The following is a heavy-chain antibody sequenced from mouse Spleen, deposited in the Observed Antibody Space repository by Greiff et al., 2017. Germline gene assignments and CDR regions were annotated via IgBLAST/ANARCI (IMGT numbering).Heavy chain of an antibody. V-gene: IGHV1-59*01. J-gene: IGHJ3*01. CDR3: APGDGNHWFAY. CDR1: GYTFTSYW. CDR2: IDPSDSYT. Sequence: QVQLQQPGAELVRPGTSVKLSCKASGYTFTSYWMHWVKQRPGPGLEWIGVIDPSDSYTNYNQKFKGKATLTVDTSSSTAYMQLSSLTSEDSAVYYCAPGDGNHWFAYWGQGTLVTVSA. D-gene: IGHD2-1*01.